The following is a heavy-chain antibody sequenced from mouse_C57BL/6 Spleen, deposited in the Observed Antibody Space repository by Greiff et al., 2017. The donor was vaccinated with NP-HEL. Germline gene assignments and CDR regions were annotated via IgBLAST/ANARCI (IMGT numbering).Heavy chain of an antibody. Sequence: EVKLVESGEGLVKPGGSLKLSCAASGFTFSSYAMSWVRQTPEKRLEWVAYISSGGDYIYYADTVKGRFTISRDNARNTLYLQMSSLKSEDTAMYYCTRDDYDVRAMDYWGQGTSVTVSS. CDR3: TRDDYDVRAMDY. D-gene: IGHD2-4*01. CDR2: ISSGGDYI. CDR1: GFTFSSYA. V-gene: IGHV5-9-1*02. J-gene: IGHJ4*01.